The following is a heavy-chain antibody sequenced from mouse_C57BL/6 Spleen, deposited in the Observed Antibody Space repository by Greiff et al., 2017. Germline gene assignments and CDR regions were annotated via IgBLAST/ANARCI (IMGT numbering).Heavy chain of an antibody. CDR2: IWSGGST. D-gene: IGHD2-5*01. V-gene: IGHV2-2*01. CDR3: ASYSNYAPFAY. Sequence: QVQLQQSGPGLVQPSQSLSITCTVSGFSLTSYGVHWVRQSPGKGLEWLGVIWSGGSTDYNAAFISRLSISKDNSKRQIFFKMNSLQADDTAIYYCASYSNYAPFAYWGQGTLVTVSA. J-gene: IGHJ3*01. CDR1: GFSLTSYG.